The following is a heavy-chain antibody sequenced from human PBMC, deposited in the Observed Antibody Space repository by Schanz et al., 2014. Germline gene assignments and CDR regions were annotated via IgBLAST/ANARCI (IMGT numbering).Heavy chain of an antibody. Sequence: EVQLVESGGGLVQPGGSLRLSCAASGFSFNNYWMTWFRQAPGKGLEWVANIIHYGSEKFYVDSVKGRFTISRDNAKNSLYLQMDALRAEDTAVYYCARDLRNSRPSYYDHWGQGTLVTVSA. D-gene: IGHD6-13*01. CDR1: GFSFNNYW. CDR3: ARDLRNSRPSYYDH. V-gene: IGHV3-7*01. CDR2: IIHYGSEK. J-gene: IGHJ4*02.